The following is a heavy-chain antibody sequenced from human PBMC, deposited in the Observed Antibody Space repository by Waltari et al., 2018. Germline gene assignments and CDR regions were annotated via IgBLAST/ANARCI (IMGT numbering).Heavy chain of an antibody. Sequence: EVQLVESGGGLVQPGGSLRLSCVASGFMFSSYSMNWVRLAPGKGLEWVSSISGDNSYTYYSGSVNGRFTISRDNAKNSLFLQMNGLRDEDTAIYYCAKEGLGGDRQFDYWGQGTLVSVSS. CDR3: AKEGLGGDRQFDY. D-gene: IGHD2-21*02. CDR1: GFMFSSYS. V-gene: IGHV3-21*06. CDR2: ISGDNSYT. J-gene: IGHJ4*02.